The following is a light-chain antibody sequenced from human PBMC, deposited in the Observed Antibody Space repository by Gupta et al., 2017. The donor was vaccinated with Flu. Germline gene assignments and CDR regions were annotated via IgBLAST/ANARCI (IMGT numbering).Light chain of an antibody. V-gene: IGLV2-14*03. CDR1: RSDVGRSDS. J-gene: IGLJ1*01. CDR3: SSYTSISTFYV. CDR2: DVN. Sequence: QSALTQPASVSGSPGQSITISCTGTRSDVGRSDSVSWYQQHPGKAPKLLIFDVNVRPSGVSSRFSGSKSGNTASLTISGLQPEDETDYYCSSYTSISTFYVFGSGTKVTVL.